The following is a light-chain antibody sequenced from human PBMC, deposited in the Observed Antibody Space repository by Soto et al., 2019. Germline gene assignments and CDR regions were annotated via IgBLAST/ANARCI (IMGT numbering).Light chain of an antibody. V-gene: IGLV7-43*01. CDR2: RTN. CDR3: VLLCSGEWV. CDR1: TGAVTSDYY. Sequence: QAVVTQEPSLTVSPGGTVTLTCALTTGAVTSDYYPNWFQRKPGQALRTLIYRTNNKHSWTPARFSGSLLGGKAALTLSGVQREEEADYYCVLLCSGEWVFGGGTKLTVL. J-gene: IGLJ3*02.